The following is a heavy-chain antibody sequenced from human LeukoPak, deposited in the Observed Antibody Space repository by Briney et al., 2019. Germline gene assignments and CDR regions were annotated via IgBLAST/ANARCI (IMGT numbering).Heavy chain of an antibody. CDR3: AKGKGDSNLDWFDP. D-gene: IGHD4-11*01. Sequence: GGSLGLSCAASGFTFSSYAISWVRQAPGKGLELVSAISGSGDSTYYADSVKGRFTISRDNSKNTLYLQMNSLRAEDTAVYYCAKGKGDSNLDWFDPWGQGTLVTVSS. V-gene: IGHV3-23*01. CDR1: GFTFSSYA. CDR2: ISGSGDST. J-gene: IGHJ5*02.